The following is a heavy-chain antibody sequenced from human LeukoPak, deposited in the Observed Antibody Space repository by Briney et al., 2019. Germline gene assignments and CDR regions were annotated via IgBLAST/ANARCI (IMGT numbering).Heavy chain of an antibody. Sequence: SETLSLTCTVSGGSISSYYWSWIRQPAGKGLEWIGRIYTSGSTNYNPSLKSRVTMSVDTSKNQFSLKLSSVTAADTAVYYCARVAVRGGLYYDFWSGYYDNWFDPWGQGTLVTVSS. CDR3: ARVAVRGGLYYDFWSGYYDNWFDP. V-gene: IGHV4-4*07. D-gene: IGHD3-3*01. J-gene: IGHJ5*02. CDR1: GGSISSYY. CDR2: IYTSGST.